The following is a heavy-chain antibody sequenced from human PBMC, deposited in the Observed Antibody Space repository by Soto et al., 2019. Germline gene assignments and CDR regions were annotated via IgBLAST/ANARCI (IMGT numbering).Heavy chain of an antibody. CDR2: IYHSGST. J-gene: IGHJ5*02. V-gene: IGHV4-38-2*01. CDR3: ARVHRIVVVISSGSWFDP. Sequence: SETLSLPCAVSGYSISRSYYWGWIRQPPGKGLEWIGSIYHSGSTCYTPSLKSRVTISVDTSKNQFSLKLSSVTAADTAVYYCARVHRIVVVISSGSWFDPWGQGTRGTVCS. CDR1: GYSISRSYY. D-gene: IGHD3-22*01.